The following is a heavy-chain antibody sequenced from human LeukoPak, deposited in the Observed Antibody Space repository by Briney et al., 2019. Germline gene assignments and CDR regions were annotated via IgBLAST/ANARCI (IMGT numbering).Heavy chain of an antibody. Sequence: GGSLRLSCAASGFTFSNAWMSWVRQAPGKGLEWVGRIKSKTDGGTTDYAAPVKGRFTISRDDSKNTLYLQMNSLKTEDTAVYFCTTRFVVVVGAATLPDYWGQGTLVTVSS. CDR3: TTRFVVVVGAATLPDY. D-gene: IGHD2-15*01. J-gene: IGHJ4*02. V-gene: IGHV3-15*01. CDR2: IKSKTDGGTT. CDR1: GFTFSNAW.